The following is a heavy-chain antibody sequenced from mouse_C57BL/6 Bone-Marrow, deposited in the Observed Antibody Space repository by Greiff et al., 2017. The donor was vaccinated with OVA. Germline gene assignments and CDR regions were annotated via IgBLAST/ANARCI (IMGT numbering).Heavy chain of an antibody. CDR2: ISTYYGDA. D-gene: IGHD2-12*01. J-gene: IGHJ2*01. Sequence: QVQLQHSGPELVRPGVSVKISCKGSGYTFTDYAMHWVKQSHAKSLEWIGVISTYYGDASYNQKFKDKATMTVDKSSSTAYMELARLPSEDSAVYYGARRVWRYSNDDYFDYWGQGTTLAVSS. CDR3: ARRVWRYSNDDYFDY. V-gene: IGHV1-67*01. CDR1: GYTFTDYA.